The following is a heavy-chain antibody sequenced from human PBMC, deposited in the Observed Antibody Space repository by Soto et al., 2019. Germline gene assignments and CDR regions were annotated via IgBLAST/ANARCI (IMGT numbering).Heavy chain of an antibody. J-gene: IGHJ4*02. CDR2: MYYTGTT. CDR3: AIEEKTSGLDLFAY. Sequence: SETLSLTCSVSGGPISSYYWSWIRQPPGKGLEWIGYMYYTGTTNYNPSLKSRVTLSVDTSKNQFSLKLRSVTAADTAVYYCAIEEKTSGLDLFAYWGQGTLVIVSS. V-gene: IGHV4-59*01. CDR1: GGPISSYY.